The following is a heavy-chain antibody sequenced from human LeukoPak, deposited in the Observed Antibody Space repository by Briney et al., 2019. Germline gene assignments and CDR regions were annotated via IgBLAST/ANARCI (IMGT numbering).Heavy chain of an antibody. V-gene: IGHV1-18*01. D-gene: IGHD2-15*01. Sequence: ASVKVSCKASGYTFSSYGISWVRQAPGQGLEGMGWIRAYNGNTEYAQNVQRRVTMTTDTYTSTAYMELRSLRSDDTAVYYCARDLYHYCSGGSCSRFDYWGEGTLVTVSS. J-gene: IGHJ4*02. CDR1: GYTFSSYG. CDR3: ARDLYHYCSGGSCSRFDY. CDR2: IRAYNGNT.